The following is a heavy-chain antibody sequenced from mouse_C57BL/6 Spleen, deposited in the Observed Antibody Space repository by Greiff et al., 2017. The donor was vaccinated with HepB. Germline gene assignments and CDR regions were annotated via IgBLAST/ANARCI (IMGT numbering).Heavy chain of an antibody. J-gene: IGHJ4*01. D-gene: IGHD1-1*01. Sequence: EVKVVESGGGLVKPGGSLKLSCAASGFTFSDYGMHWVRQAPEKGLEWVAYISSGSSTIYYADTVKGRFTISRDNAKNTLFLQMTSLRSEDTAMYYCARPLLLTAMDYWGQGTSVTVSS. CDR2: ISSGSSTI. CDR3: ARPLLLTAMDY. CDR1: GFTFSDYG. V-gene: IGHV5-17*01.